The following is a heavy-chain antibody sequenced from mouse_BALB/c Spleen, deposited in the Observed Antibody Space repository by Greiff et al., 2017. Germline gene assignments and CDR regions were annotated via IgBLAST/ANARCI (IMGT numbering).Heavy chain of an antibody. CDR1: GYTFTSYW. V-gene: IGHV1-87*01. Sequence: VHLVESGAELARPGASVKLSCKASGYTFTSYWMQWVKQRPGQGLEWIGAIYPGDGDTRYTQKFKGKATLTADKSSSTAYMQLSSLASEDSAVYYCARELRLVPFDYWGQGTTLTVSS. D-gene: IGHD1-2*01. CDR2: IYPGDGDT. J-gene: IGHJ2*01. CDR3: ARELRLVPFDY.